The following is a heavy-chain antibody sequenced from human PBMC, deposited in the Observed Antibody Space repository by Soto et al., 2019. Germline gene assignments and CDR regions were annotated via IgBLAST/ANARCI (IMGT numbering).Heavy chain of an antibody. CDR2: IYNSGSS. CDR3: ARGTMLRGPGYYYAMDV. J-gene: IGHJ6*02. V-gene: IGHV4-31*03. CDR1: GDSISRNGYF. D-gene: IGHD3-10*01. Sequence: SETLSLTCTVSGDSISRNGYFWTWIRQHPGKGLEWIGYIYNSGSSYYNPSLKSRVIISVDTSKNHFSLNLTAVTAADTAVYYCARGTMLRGPGYYYAMDVWGQGTTVTV.